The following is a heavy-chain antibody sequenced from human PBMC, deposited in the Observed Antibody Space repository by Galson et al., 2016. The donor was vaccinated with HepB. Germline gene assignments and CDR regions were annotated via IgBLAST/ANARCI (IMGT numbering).Heavy chain of an antibody. D-gene: IGHD3-22*01. V-gene: IGHV3-30*04. CDR1: GFNFRSYA. CDR2: ISYDGSNK. CDR3: ARSYDSSGYYLQTYGMDV. Sequence: SLRLSCAASGFNFRSYAIHWVRQAPGKGPEWVAVISYDGSNKYYADSVKGRFTISRDNSKNTLYLQMNSLRAEDTAVFYCARSYDSSGYYLQTYGMDVWGQGTTVTVSS. J-gene: IGHJ6*02.